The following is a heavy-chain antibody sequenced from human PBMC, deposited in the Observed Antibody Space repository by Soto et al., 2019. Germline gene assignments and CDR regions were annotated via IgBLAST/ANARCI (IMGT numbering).Heavy chain of an antibody. CDR3: ARDADASGWYHYGFDV. CDR2: IKQDGSEK. J-gene: IGHJ6*02. Sequence: GGSLRLSCTASGVNLRNYWMHWVRQAPGKGLVWVANIKQDGSEKYYVDSVKGRFFISRDNAKNSLYLQLNSLRAEDTAVYYCARDADASGWYHYGFDVWGQGTLVTVSS. D-gene: IGHD6-19*01. CDR1: GVNLRNYW. V-gene: IGHV3-7*01.